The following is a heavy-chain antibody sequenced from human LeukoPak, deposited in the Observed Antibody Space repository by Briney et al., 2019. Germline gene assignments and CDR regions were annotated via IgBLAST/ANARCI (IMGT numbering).Heavy chain of an antibody. D-gene: IGHD3-22*01. V-gene: IGHV4-34*01. CDR1: GGSLSGYY. CDR2: INHSGST. J-gene: IGHJ4*02. Sequence: SETLSLTCAVYGGSLSGYYWSWIRQPPGKGLEWIGEINHSGSTNYNPSLKSRVTISVDTSKNQFSLKLSSVTAADTAVYYCARGGYYDSSGYYHFDYWGQGTLVTVSS. CDR3: ARGGYYDSSGYYHFDY.